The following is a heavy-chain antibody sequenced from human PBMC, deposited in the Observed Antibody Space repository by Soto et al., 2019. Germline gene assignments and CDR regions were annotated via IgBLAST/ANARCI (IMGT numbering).Heavy chain of an antibody. Sequence: GGSLRLSCAASGFTFSSYSMNWVRQAPGKGLEWVSYISSSSSTIYYADSVKGRFTISRDNAKNSLYLQMNSLRDEDTAVYYCARDPAPLWSGYAYGMDVWGQGTTVTVSS. CDR1: GFTFSSYS. V-gene: IGHV3-48*02. D-gene: IGHD3-3*01. CDR2: ISSSSSTI. CDR3: ARDPAPLWSGYAYGMDV. J-gene: IGHJ6*02.